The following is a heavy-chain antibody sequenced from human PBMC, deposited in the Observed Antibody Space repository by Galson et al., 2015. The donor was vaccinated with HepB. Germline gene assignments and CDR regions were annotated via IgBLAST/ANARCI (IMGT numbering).Heavy chain of an antibody. V-gene: IGHV3-7*03. J-gene: IGHJ6*02. CDR1: GFTFSSYW. Sequence: SLRLSCAASGFTFSSYWMSWVRQAPGKGLEWVANIKQDGSEKYYVDSVKGRFTISRDNAKNSLYLQMNSLRAEDTAVYYCATIAVAGTETYYYYGMDVWGQGTTVTVSS. CDR2: IKQDGSEK. CDR3: ATIAVAGTETYYYYGMDV. D-gene: IGHD6-19*01.